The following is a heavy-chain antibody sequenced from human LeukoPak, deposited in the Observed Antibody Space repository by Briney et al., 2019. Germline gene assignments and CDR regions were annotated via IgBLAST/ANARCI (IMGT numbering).Heavy chain of an antibody. D-gene: IGHD3-10*01. CDR2: IYTSGST. CDR1: GGSISSYY. Sequence: SETLSLTCTVSGGSISSYYWSWIRQPAGKGLEWIGRIYTSGSTNYNPSLKSRVTMSVDTSKNQSSLKLSSVTAADTAVYYCARDPTVRGVIIWSAFDIWGQGTMVTVSS. V-gene: IGHV4-4*07. CDR3: ARDPTVRGVIIWSAFDI. J-gene: IGHJ3*02.